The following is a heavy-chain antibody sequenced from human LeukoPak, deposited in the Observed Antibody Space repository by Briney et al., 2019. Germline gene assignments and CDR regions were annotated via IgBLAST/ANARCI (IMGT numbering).Heavy chain of an antibody. CDR3: ARTYYDFWSGYYYYYMDV. V-gene: IGHV4-61*02. CDR1: GGSISIGSYY. CDR2: IYTSGST. J-gene: IGHJ6*03. D-gene: IGHD3-3*01. Sequence: SQTLSLTCTVSGGSISIGSYYWSWIRQPAGKGLEWIGRIYTSGSTNYNPSLKSRVTISVDTSKNQFSLKLSSVTAADTAVYYCARTYYDFWSGYYYYYMDVWGKGTTVTVSS.